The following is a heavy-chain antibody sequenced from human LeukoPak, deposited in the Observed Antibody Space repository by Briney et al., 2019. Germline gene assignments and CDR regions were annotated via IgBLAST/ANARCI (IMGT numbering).Heavy chain of an antibody. J-gene: IGHJ4*02. CDR1: GYSFTNYW. D-gene: IGHD6-13*01. V-gene: IGHV5-51*01. CDR3: ARHGGQYSRSLGGDY. Sequence: GESLEISCKGSGYSFTNYWIAWVRQMPGKGLEWMGIIYPGDSDTRYSPSFQGQVTISADKSISTAYLQWSSLKASDTAMYYCARHGGQYSRSLGGDYWGQETLVTVSS. CDR2: IYPGDSDT.